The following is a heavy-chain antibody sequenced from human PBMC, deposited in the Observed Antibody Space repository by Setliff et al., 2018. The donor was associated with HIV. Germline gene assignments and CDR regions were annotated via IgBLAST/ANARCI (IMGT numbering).Heavy chain of an antibody. Sequence: GESLKISCQGSGYSFTRYWIGWVRQMPGKGLEWMGIIYPGDSDTTYSPSFQGQVTISADKSISTAYLQWSSLKASDTAMYYCATVYSNNWSQRRWFDPWGQGTLVTVSS. CDR1: GYSFTRYW. CDR2: IYPGDSDT. V-gene: IGHV5-51*01. CDR3: ATVYSNNWSQRRWFDP. J-gene: IGHJ5*02. D-gene: IGHD6-13*01.